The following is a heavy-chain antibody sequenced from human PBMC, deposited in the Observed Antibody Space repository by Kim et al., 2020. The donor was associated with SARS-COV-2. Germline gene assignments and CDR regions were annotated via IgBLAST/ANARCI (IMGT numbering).Heavy chain of an antibody. V-gene: IGHV4-59*12. D-gene: IGHD3-16*01. J-gene: IGHJ5*02. Sequence: DYNPSLRSRVSISVDTSKNQFSLKLSSVTAADTATYYCVRKGGGGNCFDHWGQGTLVTVSS. CDR3: VRKGGGGNCFDH.